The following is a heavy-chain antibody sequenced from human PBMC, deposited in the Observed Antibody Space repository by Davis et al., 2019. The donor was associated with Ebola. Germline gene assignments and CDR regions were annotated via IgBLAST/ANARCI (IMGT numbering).Heavy chain of an antibody. Sequence: GESLKISCAASGFTFSDYYMSWIRQAPGKGLEWVANIKRDGSEKYYVDSVKGRFTISRDNAKYSLYLQMNSLRAEDTAVYYCARDKSPVDYWGQGTLVTVSS. CDR3: ARDKSPVDY. CDR1: GFTFSDYY. CDR2: IKRDGSEK. J-gene: IGHJ4*02. V-gene: IGHV3-7*01.